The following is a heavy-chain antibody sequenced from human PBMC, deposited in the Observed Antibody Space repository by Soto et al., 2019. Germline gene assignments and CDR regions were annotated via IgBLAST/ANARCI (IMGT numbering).Heavy chain of an antibody. CDR3: TTDWYRDAFDI. CDR2: IKSKTDGGTT. CDR1: GFTFSNAW. J-gene: IGHJ3*02. D-gene: IGHD6-13*01. V-gene: IGHV3-15*01. Sequence: GGSLRLSCAASGFTFSNAWMSWVRQAPGKGLEWVGHIKSKTDGGTTDYAAPVKGRFTISRDDSKNTLYLQMNSLKTEDTAVYYCTTDWYRDAFDIWGQGTMVTVSS.